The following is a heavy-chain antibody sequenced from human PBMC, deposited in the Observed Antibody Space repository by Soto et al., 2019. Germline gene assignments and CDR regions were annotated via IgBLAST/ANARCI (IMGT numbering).Heavy chain of an antibody. CDR3: ARDPTGGYFHYDY. V-gene: IGHV3-30*17. D-gene: IGHD1-26*01. J-gene: IGHJ4*02. CDR2: VSDDGSEQ. CDR1: GFSLRDYG. Sequence: GGSLRLSCAASGFSLRDYGMHWVRQAPGKGLEYVAAVSDDGSEQYYADTVRGRFTISRDNSKNTVYLQLDSLTTGDTAVYYCARDPTGGYFHYDYWGQGALVTVSS.